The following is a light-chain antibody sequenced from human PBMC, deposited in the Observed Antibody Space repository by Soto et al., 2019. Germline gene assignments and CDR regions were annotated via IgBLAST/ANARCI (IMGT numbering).Light chain of an antibody. J-gene: IGKJ1*01. CDR3: QQFTT. CDR2: GAS. Sequence: EIVLAQSPATLSLSPGERATLSCRASQSVSSSYLAWYQQKPGQAPRLLIYGASSRATGIPDRFSGSGSGTNLTLTISRLEPEDFAVYYCQQFTTFGQGTKGDIK. V-gene: IGKV3-20*01. CDR1: QSVSSSY.